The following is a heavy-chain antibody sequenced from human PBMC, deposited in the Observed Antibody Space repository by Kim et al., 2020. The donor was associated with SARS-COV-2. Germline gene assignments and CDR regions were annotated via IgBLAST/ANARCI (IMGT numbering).Heavy chain of an antibody. Sequence: NPARKRRVTISVDTSKNQFSLKLSSVTAADTAVYYCARGGKYGSGSYFDYWGQGTLVTVSS. D-gene: IGHD3-10*01. CDR3: ARGGKYGSGSYFDY. V-gene: IGHV4-34*01. J-gene: IGHJ4*02.